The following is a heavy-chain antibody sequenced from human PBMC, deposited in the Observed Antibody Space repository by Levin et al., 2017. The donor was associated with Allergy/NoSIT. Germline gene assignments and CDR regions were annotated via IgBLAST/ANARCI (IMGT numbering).Heavy chain of an antibody. CDR1: GFTFDDYT. CDR3: AKDRVGATTNYYYYGMDV. Sequence: QTGGSLRLSCAASGFTFDDYTMHWVRQAPGKGLEWVSLISWDGGSTYYADSVKGRFTISRDNSKNSLYLQMNSLRTEDTALYYCAKDRVGATTNYYYYGMDVWGQGTTVTVSS. CDR2: ISWDGGST. V-gene: IGHV3-43*01. D-gene: IGHD1-26*01. J-gene: IGHJ6*02.